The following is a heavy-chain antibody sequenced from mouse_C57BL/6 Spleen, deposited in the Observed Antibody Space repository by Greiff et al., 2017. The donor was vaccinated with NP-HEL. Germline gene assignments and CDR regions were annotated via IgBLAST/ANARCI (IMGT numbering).Heavy chain of an antibody. CDR1: GYTFTSYW. D-gene: IGHD1-1*01. CDR3: ARGAYYGSSYWYFDV. V-gene: IGHV1-64*01. CDR2: IHPNSGST. Sequence: VQLQQSGAELVKPGASVKLSCKASGYTFTSYWMHWVKQRPGQGLEWIGMIHPNSGSTNYNEKFKSKATLTVDKSSSTAYMQLSSLTSEDSAVYYCARGAYYGSSYWYFDVWGTGTTVTVSS. J-gene: IGHJ1*03.